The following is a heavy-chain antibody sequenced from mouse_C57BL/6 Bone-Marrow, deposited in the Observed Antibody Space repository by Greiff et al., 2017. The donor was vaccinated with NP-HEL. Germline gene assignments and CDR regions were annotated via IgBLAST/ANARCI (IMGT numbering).Heavy chain of an antibody. CDR3: ARVNYYGSSSYWYFDV. J-gene: IGHJ1*03. D-gene: IGHD1-1*01. V-gene: IGHV2-9-1*01. CDR2: IWTGGGT. CDR1: GFSLTSYA. Sequence: QVQLKESGPGLVAPSQRLSITCTVSGFSLTSYAISWVRQPPGKGLEWLGVIWTGGGTNYNSALKSRLSISKDNSKSQVFLKMNSLQTDDTARYYCARVNYYGSSSYWYFDVWGTGTTVTVSS.